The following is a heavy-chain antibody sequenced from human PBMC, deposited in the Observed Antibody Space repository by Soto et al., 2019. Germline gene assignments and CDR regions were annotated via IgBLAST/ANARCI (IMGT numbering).Heavy chain of an antibody. CDR3: AMTREYYYYGMDV. J-gene: IGHJ6*02. CDR1: GGTFRRYG. Sequence: QVQLVQSGAEVKKPGSSVKVSCKASGGTFRRYGMSWVRQAPGQGLEGMGGIIPIFGTANYAQKFQGRVTITADESTGTAYMELSSRRSEDTAVYYCAMTREYYYYGMDVWGQGTTVTVSS. CDR2: IIPIFGTA. V-gene: IGHV1-69*12.